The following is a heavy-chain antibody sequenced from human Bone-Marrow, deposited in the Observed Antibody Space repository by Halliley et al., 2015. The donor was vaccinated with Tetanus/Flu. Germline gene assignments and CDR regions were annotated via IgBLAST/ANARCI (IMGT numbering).Heavy chain of an antibody. J-gene: IGHJ6*02. D-gene: IGHD1-1*01. V-gene: IGHV4-39*01. CDR3: ATCRTGYKYEFGMDV. CDR2: T. Sequence: TYYNPSLKSRVTLSVDTSKNQFSLKLTSVTAADTGVYYCATCRTGYKYEFGMDVWGQGTTVAVS.